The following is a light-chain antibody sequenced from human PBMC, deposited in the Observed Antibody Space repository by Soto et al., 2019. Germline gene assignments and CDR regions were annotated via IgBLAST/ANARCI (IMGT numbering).Light chain of an antibody. Sequence: DIQMTQSPSSLSASVGDRVTITCQASQDIRNYLNWYQQKPGKAPKLLIYDASYLETGVPSRLSGSASGTDFTFTIDSLQPEDIATYYCQQYVDFPQTFGQGTKLEIK. CDR3: QQYVDFPQT. V-gene: IGKV1-33*01. CDR1: QDIRNY. J-gene: IGKJ2*01. CDR2: DAS.